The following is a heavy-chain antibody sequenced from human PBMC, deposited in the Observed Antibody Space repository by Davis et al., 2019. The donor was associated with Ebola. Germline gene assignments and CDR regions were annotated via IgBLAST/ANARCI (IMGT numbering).Heavy chain of an antibody. Sequence: PGGSLRLSCAASGFTLSSYWMSWVRQAPGKGLEWVANIKQDGSEKYYVDSVKGRFTISRDNAKNSLYLQMNSLRAEDTAVYYCARGRMSRWLQLYYYYGMDVWGQGTTVTVSS. D-gene: IGHD5-24*01. V-gene: IGHV3-7*01. J-gene: IGHJ6*02. CDR2: IKQDGSEK. CDR1: GFTLSSYW. CDR3: ARGRMSRWLQLYYYYGMDV.